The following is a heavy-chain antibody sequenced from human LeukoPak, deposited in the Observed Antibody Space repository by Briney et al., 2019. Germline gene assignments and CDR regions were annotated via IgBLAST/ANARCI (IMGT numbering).Heavy chain of an antibody. J-gene: IGHJ4*02. D-gene: IGHD5-24*01. CDR3: ARGSNWEMAMVGY. V-gene: IGHV1-46*01. CDR2: INPSGGST. CDR1: GYTLTELS. Sequence: ASVKVSCKVSGYTLTELSMHWVRQAPGQGLEWMGIINPSGGSTSYAQKFQGRVTMTRDTSTSTVYMELSSLRSEDTAVYYCARGSNWEMAMVGYWGQGTLVTVSS.